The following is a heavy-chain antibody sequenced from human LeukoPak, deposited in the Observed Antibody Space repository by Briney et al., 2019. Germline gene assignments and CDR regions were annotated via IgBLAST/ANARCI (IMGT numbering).Heavy chain of an antibody. J-gene: IGHJ4*02. CDR2: ISGLGGNI. CDR1: RFTFSSYE. V-gene: IGHV3-48*03. CDR3: TRGTFDWLHYFDY. D-gene: IGHD3-9*01. Sequence: GGSLRLSCAACRFTFSSYEMKWVRQAAGKGLERVSYISGLGGNIYYADSVKGRFTVSRDNAKNSLFLQMNSLRGEDTAVYYCTRGTFDWLHYFDYWGQGTLVSVSS.